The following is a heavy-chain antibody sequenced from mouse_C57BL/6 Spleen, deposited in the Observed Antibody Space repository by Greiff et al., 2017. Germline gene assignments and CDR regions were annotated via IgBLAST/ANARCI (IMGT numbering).Heavy chain of an antibody. CDR2: IGPSDSET. CDR1: GFTFTSYW. J-gene: IGHJ4*01. V-gene: IGHV1-52*01. Sequence: VQLQQPGAELVRPGSSVKLSCKASGFTFTSYWMHWVQQRPIQGLEWIGNIGPSDSETHYNQQFTVKATLTVDKSSSTAYMQLSSQTSEDSAVYYGATGGLRGYYAMDYWGQGTSVTVSS. CDR3: ATGGLRGYYAMDY. D-gene: IGHD6-5*01.